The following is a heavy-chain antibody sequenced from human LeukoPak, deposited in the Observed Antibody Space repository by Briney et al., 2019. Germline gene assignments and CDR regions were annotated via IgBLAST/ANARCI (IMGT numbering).Heavy chain of an antibody. J-gene: IGHJ4*02. Sequence: GGSLRLSCEASGFTFSTFAMIWVRQPPGKGLEWVSSIFPSGGEIHYADSVRGRFTISRDNSKSTLSLQMNSLKAEDTAIYYCATYRQVLLPFESWGQGTLVTVSS. V-gene: IGHV3-23*01. CDR2: IFPSGGEI. CDR3: ATYRQVLLPFES. D-gene: IGHD2-8*02. CDR1: GFTFSTFA.